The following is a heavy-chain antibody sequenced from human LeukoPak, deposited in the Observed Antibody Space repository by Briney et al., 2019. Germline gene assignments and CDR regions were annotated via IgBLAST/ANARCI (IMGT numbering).Heavy chain of an antibody. J-gene: IGHJ4*02. Sequence: SGGSLRLSCVVSGFSFSNAWMTWVRQAPGKGLEWVGRIKSKTNGGTPDYAAPVKGRFTISRDNTKNSLYLQMNSLRAEDTAVYYCARDRTSGNDYWGQGTLVTVSS. CDR3: ARDRTSGNDY. CDR2: IKSKTNGGTP. V-gene: IGHV3-15*01. D-gene: IGHD4-23*01. CDR1: GFSFSNAW.